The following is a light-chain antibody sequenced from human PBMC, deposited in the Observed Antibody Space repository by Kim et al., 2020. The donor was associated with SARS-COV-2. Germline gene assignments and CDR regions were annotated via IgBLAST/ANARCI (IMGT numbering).Light chain of an antibody. V-gene: IGLV6-57*03. J-gene: IGLJ2*01. CDR1: RGRIASNF. CDR2: EDN. CDR3: QSGRL. Sequence: ESAGKTVTISCTRSRGRIASNFVQWYQQRPGSAPTAVIDEDNQRPSWVPDRFSGSIDDSSNSASLTISGLKTEDEADYYRQSGRLFGGGTQLTVL.